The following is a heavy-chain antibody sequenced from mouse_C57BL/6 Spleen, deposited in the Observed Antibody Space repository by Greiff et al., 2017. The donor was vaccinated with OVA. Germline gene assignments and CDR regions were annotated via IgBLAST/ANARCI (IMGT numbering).Heavy chain of an antibody. D-gene: IGHD2-4*01. CDR1: GFNIKNTY. CDR2: IDPANGNT. V-gene: IGHV14-3*01. CDR3: ARFYDYDGDYYYAMDY. J-gene: IGHJ4*01. Sequence: EVQLVESVAELVRPGASVKLSCTASGFNIKNTYMHWVKQRPEQGLEWIGRIDPANGNTKYAPKFQGKATITADTSSNTAYLQLSSLTSEDTAIYYCARFYDYDGDYYYAMDYWGQGTSVTVSS.